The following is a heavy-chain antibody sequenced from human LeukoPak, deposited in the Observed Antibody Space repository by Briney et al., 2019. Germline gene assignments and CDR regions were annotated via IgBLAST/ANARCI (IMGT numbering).Heavy chain of an antibody. D-gene: IGHD1-1*01. J-gene: IGHJ6*02. V-gene: IGHV3-49*04. CDR3: APQRQHYYYYGMDV. CDR2: IRSKAYGGTT. CDR1: GFTSGEYA. Sequence: GGSLRLSRTASGFTSGEYATSGGPQAPGEGLECGGFIRSKAYGGTTEYAASVKGRFTISRDDSKSLAYLQMNSLKTEDTAVYYCAPQRQHYYYYGMDVWGQGTTVTVSS.